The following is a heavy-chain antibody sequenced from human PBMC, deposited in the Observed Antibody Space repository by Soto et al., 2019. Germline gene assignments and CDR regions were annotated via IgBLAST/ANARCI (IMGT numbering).Heavy chain of an antibody. V-gene: IGHV4-59*01. CDR1: GSSISSYY. J-gene: IGHJ6*03. CDR3: ARYDDFYYMDV. CDR2: IYYSGST. Sequence: SETLSLTCTVSGSSISSYYWSWTRQPPGKGLEWIGYIYYSGSTNYNPSLKSRVTISVDTSKNQFSLKLSSVTAADTAVYYCARYDDFYYMDVWGKGTTVTVSS. D-gene: IGHD3-3*01.